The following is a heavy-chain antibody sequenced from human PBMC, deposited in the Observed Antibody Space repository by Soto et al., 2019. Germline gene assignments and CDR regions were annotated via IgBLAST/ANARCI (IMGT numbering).Heavy chain of an antibody. V-gene: IGHV3-30*18. J-gene: IGHJ4*02. D-gene: IGHD1-26*01. Sequence: QVQLVESGGGVVQPGRSLRLSCAASGFTFSSYGMHWVRQAPGKGLEWVAVISYDGSNKYYADSVKGRFTISRDNSKNTLYLQMNSLRAEGTAVYYCAKDSLGGYFDYWGQGTLVTVSS. CDR2: ISYDGSNK. CDR3: AKDSLGGYFDY. CDR1: GFTFSSYG.